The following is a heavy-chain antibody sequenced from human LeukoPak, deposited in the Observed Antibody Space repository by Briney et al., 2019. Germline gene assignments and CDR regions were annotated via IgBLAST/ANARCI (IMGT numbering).Heavy chain of an antibody. Sequence: HPGGSLRLSCAASGFPLSSYSINWVRQAPGKGLEWVSYINLDSITVNYADSVKGRFTISRDNAKNSLYLQMNSLRAEDTAVYYCSTAKFDNWGQGTLVTVSS. CDR2: INLDSITV. V-gene: IGHV3-48*01. CDR1: GFPLSSYS. J-gene: IGHJ4*02. CDR3: STAKFDN.